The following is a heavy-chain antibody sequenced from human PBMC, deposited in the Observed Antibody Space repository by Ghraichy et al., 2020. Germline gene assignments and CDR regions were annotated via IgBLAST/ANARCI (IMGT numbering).Heavy chain of an antibody. CDR2: IYYSGST. CDR3: ARGPTGTEDY. CDR1: GGSISSYY. J-gene: IGHJ4*02. D-gene: IGHD4-17*01. Sequence: TLSLTCTVSGGSISSYYWSWIRQPPGKGLGWIGYIYYSGSTNYNPSLKSRVTISVDTSKNQFSLKLSSVTAADTAVYYCARGPTGTEDYWGQGTLVTVSS. V-gene: IGHV4-59*01.